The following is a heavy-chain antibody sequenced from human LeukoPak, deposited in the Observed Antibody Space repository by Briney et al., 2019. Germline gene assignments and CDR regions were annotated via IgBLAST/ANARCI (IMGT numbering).Heavy chain of an antibody. V-gene: IGHV3-21*01. J-gene: IGHJ4*02. D-gene: IGHD2-8*02. CDR1: GFTFSTYS. CDR3: ATYRQVLLPFES. Sequence: PGGSLRLSCVASGFTFSTYSMNWVRQAPGKGLEWVSSISSSSYIYYADSVKGRFTISRDNAKNSLYLQMNSLGAEDTAVYYCATYRQVLLPFESWGQGTLVTVSS. CDR2: ISSSSYI.